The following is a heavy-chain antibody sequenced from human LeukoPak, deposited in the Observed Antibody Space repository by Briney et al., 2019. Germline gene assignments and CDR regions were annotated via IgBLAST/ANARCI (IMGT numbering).Heavy chain of an antibody. Sequence: GGSLRLSCAASGFTFSSYSMNWVRQAPGKGLEWVSYISSSSSTIYYADSVKGRFTISRDNAKNSLFLQMNSLRAEDTALYYCATTEYTGERTWGQGTLVTVSS. D-gene: IGHD2-8*02. V-gene: IGHV3-48*04. J-gene: IGHJ5*02. CDR1: GFTFSSYS. CDR3: ATTEYTGERT. CDR2: ISSSSSTI.